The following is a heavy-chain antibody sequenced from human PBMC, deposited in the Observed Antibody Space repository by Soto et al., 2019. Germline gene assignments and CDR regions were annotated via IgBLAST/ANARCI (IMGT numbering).Heavy chain of an antibody. CDR1: GFTFSSYW. CDR2: INKDGSEK. D-gene: IGHD4-17*01. V-gene: IGHV3-7*02. J-gene: IGHJ6*02. Sequence: LRLSCAASGFTFSSYWMTWVRQAPGKGLEWLANINKDGSEKNYVDSVKGRLTISRDNAKNSLSVQVNSLRAEDTAVYYCARASTVTTFPYYYYYGMDVWGQGTTVTVSS. CDR3: ARASTVTTFPYYYYYGMDV.